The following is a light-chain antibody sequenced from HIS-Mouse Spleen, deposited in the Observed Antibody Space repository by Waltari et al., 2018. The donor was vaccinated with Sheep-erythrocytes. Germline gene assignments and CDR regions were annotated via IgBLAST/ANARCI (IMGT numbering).Light chain of an antibody. CDR2: DAS. J-gene: IGKJ3*01. CDR1: QSVSSY. Sequence: EIVLTQSPATLSLSPGERATLSCRASQSVSSYLAWYQQKPGQAPRLLIYDASNRATGIPARFSGSGSGTDFTLTISRLEPEDFAVYYCQQYGSSRQQTFTFGPGTKVDIK. CDR3: QQYGSSRQQTFT. V-gene: IGKV3-11*01.